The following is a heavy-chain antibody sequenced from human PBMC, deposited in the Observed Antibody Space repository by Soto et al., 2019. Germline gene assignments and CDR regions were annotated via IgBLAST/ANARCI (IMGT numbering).Heavy chain of an antibody. D-gene: IGHD3-9*01. CDR1: GGSISSYY. CDR2: IYYSGST. V-gene: IGHV4-59*08. Sequence: QVQLQESGPGLVKPSETLSLTCTVSGGSISSYYWSWIRQPPGKGLEWIGYIYYSGSTNYNPSLKRRVTISVATAKNPFSLKLSSVTAADPAVYYCATTYYDILTGYGWFDPWGQGTLVTVSS. CDR3: ATTYYDILTGYGWFDP. J-gene: IGHJ5*02.